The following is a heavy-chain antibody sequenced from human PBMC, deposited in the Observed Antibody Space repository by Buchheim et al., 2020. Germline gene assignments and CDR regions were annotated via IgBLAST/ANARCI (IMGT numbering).Heavy chain of an antibody. V-gene: IGHV1-69*01. D-gene: IGHD3-10*01. CDR2: IIPIFGTA. J-gene: IGHJ6*02. CDR1: GGTFSSYA. CDR3: AREISGSPLTYYYYGMDV. Sequence: QVQLVQSGAEVKKPGSSVKVSCKASGGTFSSYAISWVRQAPGQGLEWMGGIIPIFGTANYAQKFQGRVTITADESTSPAYMELSSLRSEDTAVYYCAREISGSPLTYYYYGMDVWGQGTT.